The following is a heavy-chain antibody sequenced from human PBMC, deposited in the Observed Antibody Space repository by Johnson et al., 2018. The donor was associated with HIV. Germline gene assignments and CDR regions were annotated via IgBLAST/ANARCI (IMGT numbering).Heavy chain of an antibody. J-gene: IGHJ3*02. V-gene: IGHV3-7*05. Sequence: EVQLVESGGDLVQPGGSLRLSCVVSGFAFNTYWMSWARQAPGKGLEWVANIKNDGSEKYYVDSVKGRFTISRDNAKNSLYLEMQSLRAEDTAVYYCARKGDGFDIWGQGTMVIVSS. CDR1: GFAFNTYW. CDR2: IKNDGSEK. CDR3: ARKGDGFDI.